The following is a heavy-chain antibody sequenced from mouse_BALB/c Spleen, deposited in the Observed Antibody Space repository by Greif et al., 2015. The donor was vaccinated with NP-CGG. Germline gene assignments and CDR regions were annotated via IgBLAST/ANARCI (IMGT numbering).Heavy chain of an antibody. CDR1: GFNIKDTY. Sequence: EVKLVESGAELVKPGASVKLSCTASGFNIKDTYMHWVKQRPEQGLEWIGRIDPANGNTKYDPKFQGKATITADTSSNTAYLQLSSLTSEDTAVYYCARSGYYGRSYWYVDVWGAGTTVTVSS. V-gene: IGHV14-3*02. CDR3: ARSGYYGRSYWYVDV. D-gene: IGHD1-1*01. CDR2: IDPANGNT. J-gene: IGHJ1*01.